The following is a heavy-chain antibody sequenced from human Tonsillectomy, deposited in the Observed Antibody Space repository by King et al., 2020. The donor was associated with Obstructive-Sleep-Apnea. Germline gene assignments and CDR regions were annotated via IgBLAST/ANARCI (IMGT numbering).Heavy chain of an antibody. D-gene: IGHD4-17*01. J-gene: IGHJ4*02. CDR2: IYYSGST. Sequence: QLQESGPGLVKPSETLSLTCTVSGSSISSSDYYWGWIRQPPGKGLEWIGSIYYSGSTYYNPSLKSRVTISLDTSKNPFSLRLSSVTAADTAVYYCVREDYGDFECAYWGQGTLVTVSS. CDR1: GSSISSSDYY. V-gene: IGHV4-39*07. CDR3: VREDYGDFECAY.